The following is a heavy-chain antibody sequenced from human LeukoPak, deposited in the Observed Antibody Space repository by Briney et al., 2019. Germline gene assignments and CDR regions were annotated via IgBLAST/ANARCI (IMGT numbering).Heavy chain of an antibody. J-gene: IGHJ1*01. CDR3: ATDPYGDYAYFQH. CDR2: ISGSGGST. CDR1: GFTFSSYA. Sequence: GGSLRLSCAASGFTFSSYAMSWVRQAPGKGLEWVSAISGSGGSTYYADSVKGRFTISRDSSKNTLYLQMNSLRAEDTAVYYCATDPYGDYAYFQHWGQGTLVTVSS. V-gene: IGHV3-23*01. D-gene: IGHD4-17*01.